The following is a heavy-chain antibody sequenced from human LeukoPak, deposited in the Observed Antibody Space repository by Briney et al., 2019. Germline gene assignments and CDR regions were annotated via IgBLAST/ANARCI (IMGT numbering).Heavy chain of an antibody. CDR3: TRGLAGFYGFFDF. J-gene: IGHJ4*02. V-gene: IGHV3-74*01. Sequence: GGSLRLSCATSGVTFSSHWMHWVRQAPGKGLVLVTRIIPDGSDTYYADSVKRRFIISRDNPENTLYLQMSSLRAEDTAIYYCTRGLAGFYGFFDFWGQGALVTVSS. CDR1: GVTFSSHW. CDR2: IIPDGSDT. D-gene: IGHD3-9*01.